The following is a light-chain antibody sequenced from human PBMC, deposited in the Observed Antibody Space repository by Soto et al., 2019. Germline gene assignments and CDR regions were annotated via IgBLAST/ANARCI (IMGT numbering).Light chain of an antibody. Sequence: EIVLTQSPATLSLSPGERATLSCRASQSVSSYLAWYQQKPGQAPRLLIYDASNRATGIPARFSGSGSGTDFTLTISSLEPEDFAVYYCQQRSNWWTFGGGTKVEIK. CDR3: QQRSNWWT. J-gene: IGKJ4*01. CDR1: QSVSSY. CDR2: DAS. V-gene: IGKV3-11*01.